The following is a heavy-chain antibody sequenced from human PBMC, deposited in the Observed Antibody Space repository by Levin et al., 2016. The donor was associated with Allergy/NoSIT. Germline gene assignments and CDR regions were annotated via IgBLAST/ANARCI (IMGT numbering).Heavy chain of an antibody. J-gene: IGHJ4*02. Sequence: SETLSLTCTVSGGSISSYYWSWIRQPPGKGLEWIGYIYYSGSTNYNPSLKSRVTISVDTSKNQFSLKLSSVTAADTAVYYCARLILHDYGDYFDYWGQGTLVTVSS. D-gene: IGHD4-17*01. CDR1: GGSISSYY. V-gene: IGHV4-59*08. CDR2: IYYSGST. CDR3: ARLILHDYGDYFDY.